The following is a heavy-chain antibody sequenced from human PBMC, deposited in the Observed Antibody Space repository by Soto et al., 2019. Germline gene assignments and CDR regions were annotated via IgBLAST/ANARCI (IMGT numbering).Heavy chain of an antibody. CDR2: IYSSGST. Sequence: QVQLQESGPGLVRPSETLSLTCTVSGGSISNSYWSWLRQSPGKGLEWMGYIYSSGSTNYNPSLKDRVTISIDTSKNQFSLKLTSLIAADTAVYYCARHSPPFFYGSGPWDVWGQGTTVTVSS. CDR3: ARHSPPFFYGSGPWDV. V-gene: IGHV4-59*08. J-gene: IGHJ6*02. D-gene: IGHD3-10*01. CDR1: GGSISNSY.